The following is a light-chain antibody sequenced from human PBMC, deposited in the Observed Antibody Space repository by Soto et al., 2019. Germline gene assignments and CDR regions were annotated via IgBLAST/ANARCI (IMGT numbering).Light chain of an antibody. CDR3: QQSYTFPWT. Sequence: DIQVTQSPSSLSASVGDIVTITCRASQGISTYLTWYQQKPGKAPTLLISAASTLQSGVPSRFSGSGSGTDFTLTINSLQPEDFATYYCQQSYTFPWTFGQGTKVEMK. CDR1: QGISTY. V-gene: IGKV1D-12*01. J-gene: IGKJ1*01. CDR2: AAS.